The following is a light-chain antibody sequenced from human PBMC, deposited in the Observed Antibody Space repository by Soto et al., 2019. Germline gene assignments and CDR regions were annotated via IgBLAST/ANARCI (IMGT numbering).Light chain of an antibody. CDR2: ATS. CDR3: QKYNSAPFT. J-gene: IGKJ4*01. V-gene: IGKV1-27*01. Sequence: DIQMTQSPSSLSASLGDRVTIICRSSQVISNYLAWYQQKPGKVPKLLIYATSTLQSNVPSRFSGSGSGTDFTLTISSLQPEDVATYFCQKYNSAPFTFGGGTKVEIK. CDR1: QVISNY.